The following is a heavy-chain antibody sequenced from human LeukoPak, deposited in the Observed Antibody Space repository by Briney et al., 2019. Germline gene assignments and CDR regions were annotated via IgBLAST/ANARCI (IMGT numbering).Heavy chain of an antibody. CDR3: AKGSSLDC. CDR2: ISGNGDST. Sequence: PGGSLRLSCAASGFTFSSYAMSWVRLAPGKGLEWVSSISGNGDSTYYPDSVKGRFTISRDNSKSTLFLQMNSLRVEDTAVYYCAKGSSLDCWGQGTLVTVSS. CDR1: GFTFSSYA. V-gene: IGHV3-23*01. J-gene: IGHJ4*02.